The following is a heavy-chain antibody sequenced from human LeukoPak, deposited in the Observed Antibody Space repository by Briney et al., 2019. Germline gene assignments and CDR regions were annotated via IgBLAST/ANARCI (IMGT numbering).Heavy chain of an antibody. CDR1: GFTFSDYY. Sequence: GGSLRLSCAASGFTFSDYYMSWIRQAPGKGLEWVSCISSSGNTTYYADSVKGRFTISRDNSKNTLYLQMNSLRAEDTAVYYCARVDYGDYLSWFDPWGQGTLVTVSS. J-gene: IGHJ5*02. CDR2: ISSSGNTT. CDR3: ARVDYGDYLSWFDP. D-gene: IGHD4-17*01. V-gene: IGHV3-11*04.